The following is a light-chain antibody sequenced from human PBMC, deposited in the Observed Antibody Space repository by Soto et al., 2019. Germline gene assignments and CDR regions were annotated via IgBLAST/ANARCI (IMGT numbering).Light chain of an antibody. J-gene: IGLJ2*01. CDR1: SGSIASNY. CDR2: EDN. Sequence: NFMLTQPHSVSESPGKTVTISCTRSSGSIASNYVQWYQQRPGSAPTTVIYEDNQRPSGVPDRFSGSKSGTSASLAISGLQSEDEADYYCAAWDDSLNGPRVIFGGGTKLTVL. V-gene: IGLV6-57*04. CDR3: AAWDDSLNGPRVI.